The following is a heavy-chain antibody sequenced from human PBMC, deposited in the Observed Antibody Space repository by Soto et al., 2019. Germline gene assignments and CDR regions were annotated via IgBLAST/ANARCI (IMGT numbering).Heavy chain of an antibody. J-gene: IGHJ4*02. CDR2: IYYSGST. Sequence: SETLSLTCTVSGGSISSYYWSWIRQPPGKGLEWIGYIYYSGSTNYNPSLKSRVTISVDTSKNQFSLKLSSVTAADTAVYYCAREELLRSFDYWGQGTLVTVSS. CDR1: GGSISSYY. V-gene: IGHV4-59*01. D-gene: IGHD1-26*01. CDR3: AREELLRSFDY.